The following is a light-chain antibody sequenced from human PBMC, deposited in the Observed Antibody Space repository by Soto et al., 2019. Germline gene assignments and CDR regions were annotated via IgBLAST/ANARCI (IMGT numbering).Light chain of an antibody. J-gene: IGKJ1*01. Sequence: EIVLTQYPATLSSSHGERATLSCRASQTVNSRLAWYQHKPGQAPRLLIYHTSNRATGIPARFSGSGSGTDFTLTICSLEPEDFIVYCCHQPQSWLRTFCQGGKAAI. V-gene: IGKV3-11*01. CDR2: HTS. CDR1: QTVNSR. CDR3: HQPQSWLRT.